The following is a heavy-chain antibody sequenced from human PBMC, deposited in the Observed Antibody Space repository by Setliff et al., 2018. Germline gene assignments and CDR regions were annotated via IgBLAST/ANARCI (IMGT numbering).Heavy chain of an antibody. CDR2: IFTSGST. D-gene: IGHD6-13*01. CDR1: GGSISSGSYY. CDR3: ARQQQLVIGSTAYYYYGMDV. V-gene: IGHV4-61*02. Sequence: SETLSLTCTVSGGSISSGSYYWSWIRQPAGKGLEWIGRIFTSGSTYYNPSLKSRVTISVDTSKNQFSLKLSSVTAADTAVYYCARQQQLVIGSTAYYYYGMDVWGQGTTVTVSS. J-gene: IGHJ6*02.